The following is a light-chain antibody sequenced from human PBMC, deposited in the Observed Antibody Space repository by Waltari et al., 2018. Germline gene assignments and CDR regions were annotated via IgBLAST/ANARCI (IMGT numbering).Light chain of an antibody. J-gene: IGKJ1*01. Sequence: EVVLTQSPGTLSLSPGERATRSCRASQSIGRYFVWYQQRPGQAPRLLIYAASTMATGIPDRFSGSGSGTDFTLTISRLEPEDFAVYYCQNHERLPATFGQGTKVEIK. CDR1: QSIGRY. CDR3: QNHERLPAT. V-gene: IGKV3-20*01. CDR2: AAS.